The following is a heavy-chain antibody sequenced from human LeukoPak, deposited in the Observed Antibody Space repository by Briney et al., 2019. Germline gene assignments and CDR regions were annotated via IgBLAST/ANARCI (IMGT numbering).Heavy chain of an antibody. CDR2: IYTSGST. D-gene: IGHD3-22*01. CDR3: AREPYYYDSSGYIFDY. CDR1: GGSISSGSYY. V-gene: IGHV4-61*02. Sequence: TSETLSLTCTVSGGSISSGSYYWSWIRQPAGKGLEWIGRIYTSGSTNYNPSLKSRVTISVDTSKNQFSLKLSSVTAADTAVYYCAREPYYYDSSGYIFDYWGQGTLVTVSS. J-gene: IGHJ4*02.